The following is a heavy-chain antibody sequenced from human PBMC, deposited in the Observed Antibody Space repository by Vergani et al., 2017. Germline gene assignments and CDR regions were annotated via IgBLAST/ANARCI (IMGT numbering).Heavy chain of an antibody. CDR3: AKAFTIFGVVPSTPMDV. V-gene: IGHV3-21*01. J-gene: IGHJ6*02. CDR2: ISSSSSYI. D-gene: IGHD3-3*01. Sequence: VQLVESGGGLVKPGGSLRLSCAASGFTFSSYSMNWVRQAPGKGLEWVSSISSSSSYIYYADSVKGRFTISRDNAKNTLYLQMNSLRAEDTAVYYCAKAFTIFGVVPSTPMDVWGQGTTVTVSS. CDR1: GFTFSSYS.